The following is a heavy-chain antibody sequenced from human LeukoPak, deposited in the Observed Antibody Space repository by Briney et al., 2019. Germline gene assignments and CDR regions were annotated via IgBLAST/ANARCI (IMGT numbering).Heavy chain of an antibody. D-gene: IGHD3-22*01. CDR3: ARDRTYYYDSSGDYYFDY. V-gene: IGHV3-33*01. J-gene: IGHJ4*02. Sequence: PGRSLRLSCAASGFTFSSYGMHWVRQAPGKGLEWAAVIWYDGSNKYYADSVKGRFTISRDNSKNTLYLQMNSLRAEDTAVHYCARDRTYYYDSSGDYYFDYWGQGTLVTVSS. CDR1: GFTFSSYG. CDR2: IWYDGSNK.